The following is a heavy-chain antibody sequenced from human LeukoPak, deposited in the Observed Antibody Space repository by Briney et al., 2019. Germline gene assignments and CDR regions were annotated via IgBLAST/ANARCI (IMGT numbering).Heavy chain of an antibody. CDR1: GFTFSSYG. CDR2: ISYDGNNK. Sequence: HPGGTLRLSCAASGFTFSSYGMHWVRQAPGKGLEWVAVISYDGNNKYYADSVKGRFTISRDNSKNTLYLQMNSLRAEDTAVYYCARVLVTGELDYWGQGTLVTVSS. CDR3: ARVLVTGELDY. D-gene: IGHD1-14*01. J-gene: IGHJ4*02. V-gene: IGHV3-30*03.